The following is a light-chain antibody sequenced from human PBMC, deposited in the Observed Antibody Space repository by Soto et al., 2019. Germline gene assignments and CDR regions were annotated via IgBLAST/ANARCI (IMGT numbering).Light chain of an antibody. V-gene: IGKV1-5*01. CDR3: QQYNSYWT. CDR2: DAS. J-gene: IGKJ1*01. Sequence: DIQMTQSPSTLSASVGDRVTITCRASQSISSWLAWYQQKPGKAPKLLIYDASSLESGAPSRFSGSGSGTEFTLTISSLQPDDFATYYRQQYNSYWTFGQGTKVDI. CDR1: QSISSW.